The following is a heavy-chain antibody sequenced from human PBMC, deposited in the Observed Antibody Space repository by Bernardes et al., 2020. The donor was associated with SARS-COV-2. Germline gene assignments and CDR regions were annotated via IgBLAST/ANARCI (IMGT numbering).Heavy chain of an antibody. CDR1: GFSFSTYA. V-gene: IGHV3-23*01. Sequence: GGSLRLSCAASGFSFSTYALSWVRQAPGRGLEWVSGISFTGGTSSFYADSVKGRFTISRDNSKNTVYLQMNSLRADDTAVYFCGKNGVRLYSPIDTWGQGIQVIVSS. D-gene: IGHD2-21*01. CDR2: ISFTGGTSS. J-gene: IGHJ5*02. CDR3: GKNGVRLYSPIDT.